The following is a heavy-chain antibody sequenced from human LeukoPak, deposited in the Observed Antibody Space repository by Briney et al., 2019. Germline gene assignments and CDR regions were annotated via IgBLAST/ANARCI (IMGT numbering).Heavy chain of an antibody. D-gene: IGHD6-13*01. CDR1: GHPNRLYY. V-gene: IGHV4-59*01. J-gene: IGHJ4*02. Sequence: PSVTLSLLRTFSGHPNRLYYWRWATHPPREGLEWRGNISYSGSTNYNPSLKSRVTISVDTSNNQFSLKLSSVTAADTAVYYCAREGMAAGFARFPIFNYWGQGTLVTVSS. CDR3: AREGMAAGFARFPIFNY. CDR2: ISYSGST.